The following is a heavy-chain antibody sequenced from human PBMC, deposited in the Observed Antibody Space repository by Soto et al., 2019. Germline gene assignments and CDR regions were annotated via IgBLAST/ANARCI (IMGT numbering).Heavy chain of an antibody. CDR2: ISAYNGNT. CDR3: ARGVDYDFWSDENWYDP. D-gene: IGHD3-3*01. CDR1: GYTFTSYG. J-gene: IGHJ5*02. V-gene: IGHV1-18*01. Sequence: ASVKVSCKASGYTFTSYGISWVRQAPGQGLEWMGWISAYNGNTNYAQKLQGRVTMTTDTSTSTAYMELRSLRSDDTAVYYCARGVDYDFWSDENWYDPWGQGTLVTVSS.